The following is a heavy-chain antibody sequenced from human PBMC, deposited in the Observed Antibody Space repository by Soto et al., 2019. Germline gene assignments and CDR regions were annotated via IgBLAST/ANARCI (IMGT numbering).Heavy chain of an antibody. V-gene: IGHV4-39*01. CDR2: IKYSGTT. Sequence: SETLSLTCTVSGGCISSSRCHWGWIRQPPGKGLEWIASIKYSGTTFYNPSLKSRVTISVDTSKNQFSLKLSSVTAADTAVYYCARQLIINSIGFGEEYYYYGMDVWGQGTTVT. CDR3: ARQLIINSIGFGEEYYYYGMDV. J-gene: IGHJ6*02. CDR1: GGCISSSRCH. D-gene: IGHD6-25*01.